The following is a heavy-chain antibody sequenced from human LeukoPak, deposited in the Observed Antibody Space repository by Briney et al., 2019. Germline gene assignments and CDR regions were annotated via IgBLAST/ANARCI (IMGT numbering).Heavy chain of an antibody. CDR3: ARDRGAAPDY. CDR1: GFTFSSYS. D-gene: IGHD6-6*01. J-gene: IGHJ4*02. Sequence: PGGSLRLSCAASGFTFSSYSMNWVRQAPGKGLEWVSSISSSSSYIYYADSVKGRFTISRDNAKNSLYPQMNSLRAEDTAVYYCARDRGAAPDYWGQGTLVTVSS. V-gene: IGHV3-21*01. CDR2: ISSSSSYI.